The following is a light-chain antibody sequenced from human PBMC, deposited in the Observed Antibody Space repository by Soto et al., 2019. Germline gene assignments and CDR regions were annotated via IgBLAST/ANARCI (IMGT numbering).Light chain of an antibody. CDR3: QQANSFPIT. J-gene: IGKJ5*01. CDR1: QSVSSL. V-gene: IGKV3-15*01. CDR2: GAS. Sequence: EIVLTQSPATLSLSPGERATLSCRASQSVSSLLAWYQQKPGQAPRLLIYGASTRATGIPARFSGSGSGTEFSLTISSLQPEDFATYYCQQANSFPITFGQGTRLEIK.